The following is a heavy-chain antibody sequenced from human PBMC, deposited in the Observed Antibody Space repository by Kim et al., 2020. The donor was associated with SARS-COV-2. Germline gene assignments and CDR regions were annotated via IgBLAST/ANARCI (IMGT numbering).Heavy chain of an antibody. V-gene: IGHV3-33*05. D-gene: IGHD4-17*01. Sequence: GGSLRLSCAASGFTFSSYGMHWVRQAPGKGLEWVAVISYDGSNKYYADSVKGRFTISRDNSKNTLYLQMNSLRAEDTAVYYCARDSGDYSTWNLNWFDPWGQGTLVTVSS. CDR3: ARDSGDYSTWNLNWFDP. CDR2: ISYDGSNK. J-gene: IGHJ5*02. CDR1: GFTFSSYG.